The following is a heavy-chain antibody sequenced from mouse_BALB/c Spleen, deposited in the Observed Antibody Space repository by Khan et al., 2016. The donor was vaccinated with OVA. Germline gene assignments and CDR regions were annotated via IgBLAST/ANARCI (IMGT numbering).Heavy chain of an antibody. J-gene: IGHJ3*01. V-gene: IGHV5-6*01. Sequence: EVELVESGGDLVEPGGSLKLSCAASGFTFSSYSMSWVRQTPAKRLEWVATISSGGDYTYYTDIVKGRFTITSDNANNTLYLQMSSLKSEDTAMYYCESHLTGSFAYWGQGTLVAVSA. CDR2: ISSGGDYT. CDR1: GFTFSSYS. CDR3: ESHLTGSFAY.